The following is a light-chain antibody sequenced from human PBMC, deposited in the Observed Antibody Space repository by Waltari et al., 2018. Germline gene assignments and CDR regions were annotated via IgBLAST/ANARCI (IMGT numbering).Light chain of an antibody. V-gene: IGKV1-39*01. CDR1: QSITSR. J-gene: IGKJ1*01. Sequence: DIQMTQSPSSLSASVGDRVTITCRASQSITSRLNWYHQKPGKAPKVLIYAASSLQSGVPSRFSGSGSGTDFTLTISSLQPEDVAVDYCHQYFSPHWTFGQGTKVEIK. CDR3: HQYFSPHWT. CDR2: AAS.